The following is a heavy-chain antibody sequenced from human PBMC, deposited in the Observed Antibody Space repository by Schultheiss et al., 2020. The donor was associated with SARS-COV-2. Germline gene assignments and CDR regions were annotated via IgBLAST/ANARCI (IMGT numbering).Heavy chain of an antibody. Sequence: GSLRLSCAASGFTFSSYGMHWVRQAPGKGLEWVAVISYDGSNKYYADSVKGRFTISRDNSKNTLYLQMNSLRAEDTAVYYCAKVGYYDFWSGYLLDYWGQGTLVTVSS. CDR1: GFTFSSYG. J-gene: IGHJ4*02. CDR2: ISYDGSNK. D-gene: IGHD3-3*01. CDR3: AKVGYYDFWSGYLLDY. V-gene: IGHV3-30*18.